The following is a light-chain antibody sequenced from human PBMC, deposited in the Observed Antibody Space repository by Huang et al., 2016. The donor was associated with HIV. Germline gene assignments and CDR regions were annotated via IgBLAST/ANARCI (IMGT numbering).Light chain of an antibody. CDR3: QQSYSALSS. CDR2: SAS. J-gene: IGKJ5*01. V-gene: IGKV1-39*01. Sequence: IQMTQSPTSLSASVGDRVSIACRASQSISTYLNWYPQKPGKAPKLLISSASALHSGVPSRFSGSGSGTDFTLTIRGLQLDDVATYYCQQSYSALSSFGPGTRL. CDR1: QSISTY.